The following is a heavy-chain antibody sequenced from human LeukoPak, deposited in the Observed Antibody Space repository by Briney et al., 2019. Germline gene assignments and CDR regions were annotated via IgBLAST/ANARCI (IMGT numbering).Heavy chain of an antibody. CDR3: ARHFSGSSVCMEN. J-gene: IGHJ4*02. CDR1: GGSISSYY. D-gene: IGHD3-10*01. Sequence: SETLSLTCTVSGGSISSYYWSWIRQPPGKGLEWIGYIYTSGSTNYNPSLKSRVTISVDTSKNQFSLKLSSVTAADTAVYYCARHFSGSSVCMENWGQGTLVTVSS. V-gene: IGHV4-4*09. CDR2: IYTSGST.